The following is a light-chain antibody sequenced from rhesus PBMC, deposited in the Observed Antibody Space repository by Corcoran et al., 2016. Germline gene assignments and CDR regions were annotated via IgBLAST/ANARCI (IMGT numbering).Light chain of an antibody. CDR3: QQHDNSPRT. V-gene: IGKV1-69*01. CDR1: QDISNW. CDR2: GAS. Sequence: DIQMTQSPSSLSASVGDRVTITCRASQDISNWLAWYQQKPGKAPKLLIYGASNLETGVPSRFSGSGVGTECIFIISSLQPEDIATYYCQQHDNSPRTFGQGTRVEIK. J-gene: IGKJ1*01.